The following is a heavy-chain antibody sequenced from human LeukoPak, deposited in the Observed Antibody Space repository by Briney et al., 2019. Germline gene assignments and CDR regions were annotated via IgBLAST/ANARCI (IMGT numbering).Heavy chain of an antibody. CDR2: IKQDGSEK. J-gene: IGHJ1*01. CDR1: GFTFSSYW. Sequence: GGSLRLSCAASGFTFSSYWMSWVRQAPGKGLEWVANIKQDGSEKYYVDSVKARFTISRDNAKNSLNLQMNSLRAEDTAVYYCARDFLGYCSSTSCYAGYFQHWGQGTLVTVSS. CDR3: ARDFLGYCSSTSCYAGYFQH. V-gene: IGHV3-7*01. D-gene: IGHD2-2*01.